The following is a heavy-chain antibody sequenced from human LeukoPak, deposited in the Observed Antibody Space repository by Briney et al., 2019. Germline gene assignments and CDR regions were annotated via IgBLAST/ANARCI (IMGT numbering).Heavy chain of an antibody. CDR3: ARDYRQWLHGDASDI. V-gene: IGHV3-21*01. D-gene: IGHD6-19*01. CDR1: GFTFSSHN. Sequence: PGGSLRLSCAASGFTFSSHNMNWVRQAPGKGLEWVSSISSKSSYFIYYADSVKGRFTISRDNAKNSLYLQMNSLRAEDTAVYYCARDYRQWLHGDASDIWGQGTMVTVSS. CDR2: ISSKSSYFI. J-gene: IGHJ3*02.